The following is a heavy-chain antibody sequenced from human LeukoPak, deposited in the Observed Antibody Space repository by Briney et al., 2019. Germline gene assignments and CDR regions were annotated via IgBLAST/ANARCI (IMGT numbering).Heavy chain of an antibody. Sequence: GASVKVSCKASGYTFTSYGISWVRQAPGQGLEWMGWISAYNGNTNYAQKLQGRVTMTTDTSTSTAYMELRSLRSDDTGVYYCARDSVTISPQWYYVMDVWGKGTTVTVSS. D-gene: IGHD4-17*01. CDR1: GYTFTSYG. V-gene: IGHV1-18*04. J-gene: IGHJ6*04. CDR2: ISAYNGNT. CDR3: ARDSVTISPQWYYVMDV.